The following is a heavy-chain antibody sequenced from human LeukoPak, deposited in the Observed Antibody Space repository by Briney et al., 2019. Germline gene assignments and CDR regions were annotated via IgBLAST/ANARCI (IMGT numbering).Heavy chain of an antibody. D-gene: IGHD3-10*01. CDR2: ISGSGGST. Sequence: GGSLRLSCAASGFTFSCYAMSWVRQAPGKGLEWVSAISGSGGSTYYADSVKGRFTISRDNSKNTLYLQMNSLRAEDTAVYYCAKGGFDYGSGSLYYYYGMDVWGQGTTVTVSS. J-gene: IGHJ6*02. CDR1: GFTFSCYA. V-gene: IGHV3-23*01. CDR3: AKGGFDYGSGSLYYYYGMDV.